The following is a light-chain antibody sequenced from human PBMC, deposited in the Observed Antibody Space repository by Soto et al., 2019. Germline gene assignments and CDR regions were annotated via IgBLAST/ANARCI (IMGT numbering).Light chain of an antibody. Sequence: EIVMTQSPATLSVSPGERATLSCRASQSVTSNYLAWYQQKPGQAPRLLIFGASIRATGIPDRFSGSGSGTDFTLTIGRLEPEDFAVYHCQQYSSSPTTFGQGTKVDIK. CDR3: QQYSSSPTT. CDR2: GAS. V-gene: IGKV3-20*01. CDR1: QSVTSNY. J-gene: IGKJ1*01.